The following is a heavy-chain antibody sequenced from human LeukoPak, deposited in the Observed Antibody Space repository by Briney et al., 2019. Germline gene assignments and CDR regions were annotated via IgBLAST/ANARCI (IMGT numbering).Heavy chain of an antibody. D-gene: IGHD2-2*01. CDR1: GFTLSSYG. Sequence: GGSLRLSCAASGFTLSSYGMHWVRQAPGKGLEWVAAIWYDGTNNYYADSVKGRFTIYRDNSKNPVFLQMNSLRGEDTAVYFCAREGGYCSSTSCYGYYYYGMDVWGQGTTVTVSS. J-gene: IGHJ6*02. CDR3: AREGGYCSSTSCYGYYYYGMDV. V-gene: IGHV3-33*01. CDR2: IWYDGTNN.